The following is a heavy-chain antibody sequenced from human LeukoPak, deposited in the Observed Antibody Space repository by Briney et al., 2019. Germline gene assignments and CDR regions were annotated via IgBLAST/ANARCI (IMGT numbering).Heavy chain of an antibody. Sequence: GGSLRLSCTASGLTLTTFDMVWVRQAPGRGLEWVSIISGNDPTKIYANSVKGRFTISRDDLKNTIYLQMDSLRDEDTAFYYCAKGLDTYSSRYLNRIFDSWGQGTLVTVSS. CDR1: GLTLTTFD. CDR2: ISGNDPTK. CDR3: AKGLDTYSSRYLNRIFDS. D-gene: IGHD6-25*01. V-gene: IGHV3-23*01. J-gene: IGHJ5*01.